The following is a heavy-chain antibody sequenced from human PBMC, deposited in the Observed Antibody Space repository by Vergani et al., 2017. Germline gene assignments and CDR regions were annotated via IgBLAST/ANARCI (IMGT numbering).Heavy chain of an antibody. J-gene: IGHJ4*02. D-gene: IGHD2-2*01. Sequence: QVQLQQWGAGLLKPSETLSLTCAVYGGSFSGYYWSWIRQPPGKGLEWIGEINHRGSTNYNPSLKSRVTISVDTSKNQFSLKLSSVTAADTAVYYCARARGVVVPAAMSRYYYFDYWGQGTLVTVSS. V-gene: IGHV4-34*01. CDR1: GGSFSGYY. CDR3: ARARGVVVPAAMSRYYYFDY. CDR2: INHRGST.